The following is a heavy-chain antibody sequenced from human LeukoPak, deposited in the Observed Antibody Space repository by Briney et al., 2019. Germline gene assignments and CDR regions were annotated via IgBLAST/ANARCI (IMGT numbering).Heavy chain of an antibody. J-gene: IGHJ6*03. CDR1: GGSISSYY. D-gene: IGHD3-16*01. CDR3: AREKIGTGTVLGKDYYYMDV. V-gene: IGHV4-59*12. Sequence: PSETLSLTCTVSGGSISSYYWSWVRQPPGKGLEWIGFVYYTGSTNYSPSLKSRVTISVDTSKNQFSLKLSSVTAADTAMYYCAREKIGTGTVLGKDYYYMDVWGKGTTVTVSS. CDR2: VYYTGST.